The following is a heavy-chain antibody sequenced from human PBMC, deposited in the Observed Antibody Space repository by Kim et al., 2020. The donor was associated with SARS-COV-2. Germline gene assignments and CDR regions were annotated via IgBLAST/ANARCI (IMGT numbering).Heavy chain of an antibody. V-gene: IGHV1-3*01. CDR3: ARGGAVLRFLEWLSSYFDY. D-gene: IGHD3-3*01. CDR1: GYTFSNYA. Sequence: ASVKVSCKASGYTFSNYAMHWVRQAPGQRLEWMGWINAGSGNTEYSQKFQGRLIITRDTSASTAYMELSSLRFEDTAVYYCARGGAVLRFLEWLSSYFDYWGQGTLVTVSS. CDR2: INAGSGNT. J-gene: IGHJ4*02.